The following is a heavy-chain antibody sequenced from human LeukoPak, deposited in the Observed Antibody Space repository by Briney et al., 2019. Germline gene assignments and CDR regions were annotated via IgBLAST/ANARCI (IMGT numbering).Heavy chain of an antibody. V-gene: IGHV1-69*04. CDR1: GGTFSSYA. CDR2: IIPILGIA. D-gene: IGHD3-16*01. Sequence: GASVKVSCKASGGTFSSYAISWVRQAPGQGLEWMGRIIPILGIANYAQKFQGRVTITADKSTSTAYMELSSLRSEDTAVYYCAYYDYVWGSDTFDYWGQGTLGTVSS. CDR3: AYYDYVWGSDTFDY. J-gene: IGHJ4*02.